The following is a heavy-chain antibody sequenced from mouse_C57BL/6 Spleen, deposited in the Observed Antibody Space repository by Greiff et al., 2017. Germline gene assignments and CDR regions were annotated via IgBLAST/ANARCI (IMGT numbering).Heavy chain of an antibody. J-gene: IGHJ1*03. CDR2: INYDGSST. Sequence: EVKLMESEGGLVQPGSSMKLSCTASGFTFSDYYMTWVRQVPEKGLEWVANINYDGSSTYYLDSLKSRFIISRDNAKNILYLQMSSLTSEDTATYYCARVQTGPNCYFDVWGTGTTVTVSS. V-gene: IGHV5-16*01. CDR3: ARVQTGPNCYFDV. CDR1: GFTFSDYY. D-gene: IGHD4-1*01.